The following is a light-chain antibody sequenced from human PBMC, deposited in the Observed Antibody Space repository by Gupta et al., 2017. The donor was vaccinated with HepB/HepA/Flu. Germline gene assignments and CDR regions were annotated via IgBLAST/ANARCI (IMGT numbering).Light chain of an antibody. CDR2: GAY. Sequence: EIVMTQSPATLSVSPGERATLSCRASQSVGSNLAWYQQKPGRAPRLLIYGAYIRDTGVPVRISGSGSGKEFTLTISSRQSEDFAVYYCQQYKDWPPLTFGGGTKVEIK. J-gene: IGKJ4*01. CDR3: QQYKDWPPLT. V-gene: IGKV3-15*01. CDR1: QSVGSN.